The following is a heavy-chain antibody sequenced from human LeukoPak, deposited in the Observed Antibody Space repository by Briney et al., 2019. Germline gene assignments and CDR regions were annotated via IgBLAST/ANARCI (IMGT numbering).Heavy chain of an antibody. V-gene: IGHV4-39*02. Sequence: SETLSLTCTVSGGSISSSSYYWGWIRQPPGKGLEWIGSIYYSGSTYYNPSLKSRVTISVDTSKNQFSLKLNSVTAADTAVYYCAKDGRRYCSGGTCYDYFDYWGQGTLVTVSS. CDR3: AKDGRRYCSGGTCYDYFDY. CDR1: GGSISSSSYY. J-gene: IGHJ4*02. D-gene: IGHD2-15*01. CDR2: IYYSGST.